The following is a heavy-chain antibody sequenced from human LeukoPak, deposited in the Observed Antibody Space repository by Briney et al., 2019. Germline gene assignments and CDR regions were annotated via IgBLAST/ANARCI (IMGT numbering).Heavy chain of an antibody. CDR2: IYYSGST. J-gene: IGHJ6*03. D-gene: IGHD1-26*01. CDR3: ARDGGSYYDYYYYMDV. Sequence: SETLSLTCTVSGGSISSYYWSWIRQPPGKGLEWIGYIYYSGSTNYNPSLKSRVTISVDTSKNQFPLKLSSVTAADTAVYYCARDGGSYYDYYYYMDVWGKGTTVTVSS. CDR1: GGSISSYY. V-gene: IGHV4-59*01.